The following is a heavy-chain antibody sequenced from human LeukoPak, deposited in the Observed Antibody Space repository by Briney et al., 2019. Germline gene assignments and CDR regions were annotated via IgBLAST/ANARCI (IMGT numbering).Heavy chain of an antibody. CDR1: GYSISSGYY. CDR3: ASPYCTNGLCYNAFDI. D-gene: IGHD2-8*01. Sequence: SSETLSLTCAVSGYSISSGYYWGWIRQPPGKGLEWIGSIYHSGSTYYNPSLKSRVTISVDTSKNQFSLKLSSVTAADTAVYYCASPYCTNGLCYNAFDIWGQGTMVTVSS. CDR2: IYHSGST. V-gene: IGHV4-38-2*01. J-gene: IGHJ3*02.